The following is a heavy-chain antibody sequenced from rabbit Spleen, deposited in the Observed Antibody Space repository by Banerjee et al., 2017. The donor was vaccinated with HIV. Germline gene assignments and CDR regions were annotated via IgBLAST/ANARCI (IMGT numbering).Heavy chain of an antibody. CDR2: IYAGSSAST. Sequence: QSLEESGGDLVKPGASLTLTCTASGFSFSSRYCMCWVRQAPGKGLEWIACIYAGSSASTYYASWAKGRFTVSKASSTTVTLQMTSLTAADTATYFCARDAGRGDYIDGVFDLWGPGTLVTVS. V-gene: IGHV1S40*01. CDR3: ARDAGRGDYIDGVFDL. J-gene: IGHJ4*01. D-gene: IGHD8-1*01. CDR1: GFSFSSRYC.